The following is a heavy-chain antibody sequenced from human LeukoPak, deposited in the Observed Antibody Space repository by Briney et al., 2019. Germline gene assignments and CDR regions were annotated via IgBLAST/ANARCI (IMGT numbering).Heavy chain of an antibody. J-gene: IGHJ4*02. V-gene: IGHV5-51*01. D-gene: IGHD6-19*01. CDR1: EYSFSSYW. CDR3: AAYSSGWSPDFDY. CDR2: IYPGDSDT. Sequence: GESLKISCKGSEYSFSSYWIGWVRQMPGKGLEWMGIIYPGDSDTRYSPSFQGQVTISADKSISTAYLQWSSLKASDTAMYYCAAYSSGWSPDFDYWGQGTLVTASS.